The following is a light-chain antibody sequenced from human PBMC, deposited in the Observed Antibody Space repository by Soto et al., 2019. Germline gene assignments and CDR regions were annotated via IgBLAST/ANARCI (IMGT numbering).Light chain of an antibody. CDR3: QQYNSYSLT. V-gene: IGKV1-5*01. J-gene: IGKJ4*01. CDR2: DAS. Sequence: DIQMTQSPSTLSASVGDRVTITCRASQSISSWLAWYQQKPGKAPKLLIYDASSLESGVPSRFSGSGSGTEFTLTISSLQPDDFAIYNCQQYNSYSLTFGGGTKVEIK. CDR1: QSISSW.